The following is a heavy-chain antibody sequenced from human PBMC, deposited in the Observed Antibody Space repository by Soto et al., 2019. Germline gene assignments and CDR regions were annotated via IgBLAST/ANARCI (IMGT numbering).Heavy chain of an antibody. CDR1: GVSVSSSSYY. CDR3: AGRRAGDYYFDY. CDR2: IYYTGRT. J-gene: IGHJ4*02. D-gene: IGHD1-26*01. Sequence: ETLSLTCTVSGVSVSSSSYYWGWIRQPPGKGLEWIGTIYYTGRTSYSPSLKSRVTISVDTSKTQFSLNLKSVTAADTAVYYCAGRRAGDYYFDYWGQGTLVTVSS. V-gene: IGHV4-39*01.